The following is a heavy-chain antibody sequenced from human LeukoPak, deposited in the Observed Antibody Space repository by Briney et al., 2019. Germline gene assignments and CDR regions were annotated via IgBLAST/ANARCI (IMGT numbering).Heavy chain of an antibody. CDR3: ARDFVLTRGVINYANWFDP. D-gene: IGHD3-10*01. Sequence: ASVKVSCKASGYTFTSYGISWVRQAPGQGLEWMGWISAYNGNTNYAQKLQGRVTMTTDTSTSTAYMELRSLRSDDTAVYYCARDFVLTRGVINYANWFDPWGQGTLVTVSS. J-gene: IGHJ5*02. CDR2: ISAYNGNT. V-gene: IGHV1-18*01. CDR1: GYTFTSYG.